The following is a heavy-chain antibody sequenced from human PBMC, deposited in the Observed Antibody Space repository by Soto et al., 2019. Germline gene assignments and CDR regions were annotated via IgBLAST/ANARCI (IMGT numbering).Heavy chain of an antibody. J-gene: IGHJ4*02. D-gene: IGHD5-18*01. Sequence: PGESLKISCKGSGYTFTSYRITWVRQIPGRGLEWMGRIDPGDSYTNYSPSLQGHVTISTDKSINTAYLQWSSLKASDTAMYFCAVSGVETDYYFDHWGQGTLVTVSS. CDR2: IDPGDSYT. CDR3: AVSGVETDYYFDH. V-gene: IGHV5-10-1*01. CDR1: GYTFTSYR.